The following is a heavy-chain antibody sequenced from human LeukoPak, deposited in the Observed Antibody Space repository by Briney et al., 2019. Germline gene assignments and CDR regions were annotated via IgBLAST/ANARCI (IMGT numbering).Heavy chain of an antibody. V-gene: IGHV4-59*08. D-gene: IGHD1-26*01. CDR1: GGSIYLYY. Sequence: SETLSLTCSVSGGSIYLYYWSWIRQPPGKGLEWIGYIYYTGSTNYNPSVKSRVTISVYTSQNQFSLRLSSVAASDTAVYYCARGGSSNWGFEHWGQGILVTVSS. CDR3: ARGGSSNWGFEH. J-gene: IGHJ4*02. CDR2: IYYTGST.